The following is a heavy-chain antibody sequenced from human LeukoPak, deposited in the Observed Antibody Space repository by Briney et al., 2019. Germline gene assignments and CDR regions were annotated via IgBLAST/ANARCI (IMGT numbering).Heavy chain of an antibody. D-gene: IGHD3-3*01. CDR2: IYYSGST. Sequence: SETLSLTCTVSGGSISSSSYYWGWIRQPPGKGLEWIGSIYYSGSTYYNPSLKSRVTISVDTSKSQFSLKLSSVTAADTAVYYCAREAPPALVLRFEEGGGTFDYWGQGTLVTVSS. CDR3: AREAPPALVLRFEEGGGTFDY. V-gene: IGHV4-39*07. CDR1: GGSISSSSYY. J-gene: IGHJ4*02.